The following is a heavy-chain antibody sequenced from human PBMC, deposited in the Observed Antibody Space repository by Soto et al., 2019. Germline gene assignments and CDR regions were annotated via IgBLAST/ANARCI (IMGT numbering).Heavy chain of an antibody. J-gene: IGHJ5*02. V-gene: IGHV3-23*01. Sequence: PGGSLRLSWAASGFTFSSYAMSWVRQAPGKGLEWVSAISGSGGSTYYADSVKGRFTISRDNSKNTLYLQMNSLRAEDTAVYYCAKDRSTYYLVPPFDPWGQGTLVTVSS. CDR1: GFTFSSYA. D-gene: IGHD3-10*01. CDR3: AKDRSTYYLVPPFDP. CDR2: ISGSGGST.